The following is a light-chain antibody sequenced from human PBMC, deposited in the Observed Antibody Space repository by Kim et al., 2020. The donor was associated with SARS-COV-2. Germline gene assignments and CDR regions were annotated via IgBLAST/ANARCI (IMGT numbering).Light chain of an antibody. V-gene: IGLV1-40*03. Sequence: RAPTSATRSTSNIGDGYDVDWYHHLPATVPTILIYGNNNRPPGVPARCSGSTSGASASLATTGLQAEDEADYYCQSSDDSLRGMLFGGGTQLTVL. CDR2: GNN. J-gene: IGLJ2*01. CDR1: TSNIGDGYD. CDR3: QSSDDSLRGML.